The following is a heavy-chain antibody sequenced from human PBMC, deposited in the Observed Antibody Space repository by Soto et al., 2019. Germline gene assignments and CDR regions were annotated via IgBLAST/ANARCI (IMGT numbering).Heavy chain of an antibody. J-gene: IGHJ1*01. D-gene: IGHD1-26*01. V-gene: IGHV1-18*01. Sequence: ASVKVSCKASGGTFSSYAISWVRQAPGQGLEWMGWISAYNGNTNYAQKLQGRVTMTTDTSTSTAYMELRSLRSDDTAVYYCARDGSGSYPEYEYFQHWGQGTLVTVSS. CDR2: ISAYNGNT. CDR3: ARDGSGSYPEYEYFQH. CDR1: GGTFSSYA.